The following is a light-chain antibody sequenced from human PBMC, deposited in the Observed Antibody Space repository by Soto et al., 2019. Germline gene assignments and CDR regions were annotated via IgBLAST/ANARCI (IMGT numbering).Light chain of an antibody. CDR2: GAS. V-gene: IGKV3-20*01. CDR1: QIVSNNY. J-gene: IGKJ1*01. CDR3: QQYGNSLPWT. Sequence: EIVLTQSPGTLSLSPGEGATLSCRASQIVSNNYLAWYQQKPGQAPRLLVYGASRRATGIPDRFSGSGSGTDFTLTISRLEPEDFAVYYCQQYGNSLPWTFGQGTQVDIK.